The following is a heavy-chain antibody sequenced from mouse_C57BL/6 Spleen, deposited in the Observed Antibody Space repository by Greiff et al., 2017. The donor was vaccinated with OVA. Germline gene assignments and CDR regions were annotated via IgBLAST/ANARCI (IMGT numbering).Heavy chain of an antibody. D-gene: IGHD1-1*01. V-gene: IGHV1-15*01. CDR2: IDPANGGT. CDR3: TRWGGNYVYAMDY. Sequence: VQLQQPGAELVRPGASVTLSCKASGYTFTDYEMHWVKQTPVHGLEWIGAIDPANGGTAYTQKFKGKAIMTADKSSSTAYMELRIRTSEDSAVDYCTRWGGNYVYAMDYWGQGTSVTVSS. CDR1: GYTFTDYE. J-gene: IGHJ4*01.